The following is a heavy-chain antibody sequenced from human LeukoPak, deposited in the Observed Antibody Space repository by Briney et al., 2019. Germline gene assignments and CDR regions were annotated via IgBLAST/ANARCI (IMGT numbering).Heavy chain of an antibody. V-gene: IGHV4-39*01. J-gene: IGHJ5*02. Sequence: SETLSLTCTVSGGSISSSSYYWGWIRQPPGKGLEWIGSIYYSGSTYYNPSLKNRVTISVDTSKNQFSLKLSSVTAADTAVYYCARSSGWHKNWFDPWGQGTLVTVSS. CDR3: ARSSGWHKNWFDP. D-gene: IGHD6-19*01. CDR2: IYYSGST. CDR1: GGSISSSSYY.